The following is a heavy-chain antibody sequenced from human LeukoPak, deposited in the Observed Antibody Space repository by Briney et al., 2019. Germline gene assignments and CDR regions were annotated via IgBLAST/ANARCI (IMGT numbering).Heavy chain of an antibody. V-gene: IGHV3-30*04. Sequence: PGGSLRLSCAASGFTFSSYAMHWVRQAPGKGLEWVTVISFDGNNKYYADSVKGRFTISRDNSKNTLHLQMNSLRAEDTAVYYCAKDMVRGVISFDYWGQGTLVTVSS. CDR1: GFTFSSYA. D-gene: IGHD3-10*01. CDR2: ISFDGNNK. CDR3: AKDMVRGVISFDY. J-gene: IGHJ4*02.